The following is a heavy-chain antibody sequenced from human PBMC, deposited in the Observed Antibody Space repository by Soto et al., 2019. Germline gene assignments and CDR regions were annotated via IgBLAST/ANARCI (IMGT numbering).Heavy chain of an antibody. CDR3: ARDNRYYDILTGRRGGYYYGMDV. D-gene: IGHD3-9*01. CDR2: IWYDGSNK. J-gene: IGHJ6*02. Sequence: SLRLSCAASGFTFSSYGMHWVRQAPGKGLEWVAVIWYDGSNKYYADSVKGRFTISRDNSKNTLYLQMNSLRAEDTAVYYCARDNRYYDILTGRRGGYYYGMDVWGQGTTVTVSS. V-gene: IGHV3-33*01. CDR1: GFTFSSYG.